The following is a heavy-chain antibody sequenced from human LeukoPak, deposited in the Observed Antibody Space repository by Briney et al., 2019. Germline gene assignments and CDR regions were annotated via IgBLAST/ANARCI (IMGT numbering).Heavy chain of an antibody. CDR1: GFTFSSYS. D-gene: IGHD3-3*01. J-gene: IGHJ4*02. CDR3: ARESYYDFWSPDY. CDR2: ISSSSSYI. Sequence: PGGSLRLSCAASGFTFSSYSMNWVRQAPGKGLEWVSSISSSSSYIYYADSVKGRFTISRENAKNSLYVQMNSLRAEDTAVYYCARESYYDFWSPDYWGQGTLVTVSS. V-gene: IGHV3-21*01.